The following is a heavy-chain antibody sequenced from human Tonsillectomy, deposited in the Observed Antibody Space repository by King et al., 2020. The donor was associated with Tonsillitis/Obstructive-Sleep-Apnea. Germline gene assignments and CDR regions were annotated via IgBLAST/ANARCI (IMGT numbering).Heavy chain of an antibody. V-gene: IGHV3-33*01. CDR1: GFTFSSYG. CDR3: AREQQFDFDY. J-gene: IGHJ4*02. CDR2: IWYDGSNK. Sequence: QLVQSGGGVVQPGRSLRLSCAASGFTFSSYGMHWVRQAPGKGLEWVAVIWYDGSNKYYADSVTGRFTISRDNSKTTLYLQMNSLRAEDTAVYYCAREQQFDFDYWGQGTLVTVSS. D-gene: IGHD6-13*01.